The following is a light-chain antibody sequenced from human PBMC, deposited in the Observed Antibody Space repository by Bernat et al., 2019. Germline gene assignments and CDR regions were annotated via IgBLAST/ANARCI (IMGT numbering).Light chain of an antibody. V-gene: IGLV3-1*01. J-gene: IGLJ2*01. CDR3: QAWDSNTAT. CDR2: QDS. CDR1: KLGDKY. Sequence: SYELTQPPSVSVSPGQTASITCSGDKLGDKYACWYQQKPGQSPVLVIYQDSKRPSGIPDRFSGSNSGDTATLIISGTQAMDEADYYCQAWDSNTATFGGGTKLTVL.